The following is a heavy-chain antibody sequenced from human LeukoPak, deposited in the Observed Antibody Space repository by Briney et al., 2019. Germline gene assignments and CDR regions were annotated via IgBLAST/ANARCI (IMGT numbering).Heavy chain of an antibody. J-gene: IGHJ4*02. D-gene: IGHD6-19*01. Sequence: GGSLRLSCAAAGFTFSSYGMSWVRQAPGKGLEWVSAISGSGGRTYNADSVKGRFTTSRDNSKDTLYLQMNSLRAEDTAVYYCAKEAVADPTYFFDYWGQGTLVTVSS. CDR3: AKEAVADPTYFFDY. V-gene: IGHV3-23*01. CDR2: ISGSGGRT. CDR1: GFTFSSYG.